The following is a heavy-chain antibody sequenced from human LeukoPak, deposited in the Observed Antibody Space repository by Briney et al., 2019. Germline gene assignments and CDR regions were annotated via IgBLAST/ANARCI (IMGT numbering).Heavy chain of an antibody. CDR1: GFTFSSYA. V-gene: IGHV3-64*01. CDR2: ISGNGDNT. J-gene: IGHJ4*02. D-gene: IGHD3-10*01. Sequence: GGSLRLSCAGSGFTFSSYAMHWVRQAPGKGLEYVSAISGNGDNTYYANSVKGRFTISRDNSKNTLYLQMGSLRAEDMALYYCARAPGQYYGDLDSWGQGTLVTVSS. CDR3: ARAPGQYYGDLDS.